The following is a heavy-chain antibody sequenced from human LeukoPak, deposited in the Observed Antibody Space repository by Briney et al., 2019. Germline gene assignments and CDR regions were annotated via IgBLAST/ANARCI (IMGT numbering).Heavy chain of an antibody. CDR3: ARGRGMAYYYDSSGFGGYAFDI. CDR1: GYSISSGYY. Sequence: SETLSLTCTVSGYSISSGYYWGWIRQPPGKGLEWTGSIDHSGSTYYNPSPKRRITISVVTSKNKFSLKLSSVTAADTAVYYCARGRGMAYYYDSSGFGGYAFDIWGQGTMVTVSS. V-gene: IGHV4-38-2*02. D-gene: IGHD3-22*01. J-gene: IGHJ3*02. CDR2: IDHSGST.